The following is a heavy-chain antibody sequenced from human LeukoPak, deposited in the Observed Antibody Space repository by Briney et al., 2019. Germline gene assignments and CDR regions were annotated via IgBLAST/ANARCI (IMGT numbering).Heavy chain of an antibody. Sequence: VTLSLTCAAAGGTCSGYTRSWIRQAPGKGLEWVSSISSRSSYIYYADSVKGRFTISRDNAESSLYLQMNSLRAEDTAVYYCARNTWFGEGIDAFDIWGQGTMVTVSS. CDR3: ARNTWFGEGIDAFDI. CDR1: GGTCSGYT. J-gene: IGHJ3*02. D-gene: IGHD3-10*01. V-gene: IGHV3-21*01. CDR2: ISSRSSYI.